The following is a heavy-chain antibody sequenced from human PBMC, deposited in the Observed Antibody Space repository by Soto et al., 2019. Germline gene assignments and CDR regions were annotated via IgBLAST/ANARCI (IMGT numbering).Heavy chain of an antibody. CDR1: GGSVNSGNFY. J-gene: IGHJ4*02. CDR3: ARVSLAADGPCNDD. D-gene: IGHD6-25*01. CDR2: IFYTGTT. V-gene: IGHV4-30-4*01. Sequence: SETLSLTCTVSGGSVNSGNFYWTWIRQPPGKGLEWIGYIFYTGTTYYNPSLKSRLSISVDTSKNHFSLKLTSVTAADTAVYYCARVSLAADGPCNDDWGQGALVTVSS.